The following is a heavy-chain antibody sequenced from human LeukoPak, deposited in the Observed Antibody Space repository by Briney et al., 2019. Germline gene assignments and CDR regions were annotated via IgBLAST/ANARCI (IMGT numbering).Heavy chain of an antibody. V-gene: IGHV4-31*03. CDR3: ARVYCSGGSCYFGY. J-gene: IGHJ4*02. Sequence: PSETLSLTCTVSGGSISSGGYYWSWIRQHPGKGLEWIGYIYYSGSTYYNPSLKSRVTISVDTSKNQFSLKLSSVTAADTAVYYCARVYCSGGSCYFGYWGQGTLVTVSS. D-gene: IGHD2-15*01. CDR1: GGSISSGGYY. CDR2: IYYSGST.